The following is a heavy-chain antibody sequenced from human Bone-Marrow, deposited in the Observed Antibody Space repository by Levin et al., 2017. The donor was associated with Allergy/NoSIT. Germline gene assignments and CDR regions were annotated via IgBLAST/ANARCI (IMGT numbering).Heavy chain of an antibody. CDR1: GFSFRNYV. J-gene: IGHJ6*03. Sequence: GESLKISCAASGFSFRNYVMNWVRQAPGKGLEWVSGISDNGKKTYYADSVKGRFTVSRDNSKNTLYLQMNSLRAEDTAKYYCAKDQKATVLVVYALIRNSMDVWGKGTTVTVS. CDR2: ISDNGKKT. CDR3: AKDQKATVLVVYALIRNSMDV. V-gene: IGHV3-23*01. D-gene: IGHD2-8*02.